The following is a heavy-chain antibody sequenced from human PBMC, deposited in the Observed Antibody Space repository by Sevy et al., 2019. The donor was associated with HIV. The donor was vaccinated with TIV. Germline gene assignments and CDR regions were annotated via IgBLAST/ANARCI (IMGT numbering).Heavy chain of an antibody. CDR3: AREATRYCSGGDCSRRNYYFYMDI. Sequence: GGSLRLSCAASGFTVGSTYMSWVRQAPGKGLEWVSIIYSGGNTYYADSVKGRFIISRDDSRNTLYLQMNSLRGEETAVYFCAREATRYCSGGDCSRRNYYFYMDIWGKGTTVTVSS. CDR2: IYSGGNT. D-gene: IGHD2-15*01. J-gene: IGHJ6*03. V-gene: IGHV3-66*02. CDR1: GFTVGSTY.